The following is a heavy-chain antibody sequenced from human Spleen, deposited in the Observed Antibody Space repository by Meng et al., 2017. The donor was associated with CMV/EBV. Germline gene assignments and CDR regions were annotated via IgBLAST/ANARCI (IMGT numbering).Heavy chain of an antibody. D-gene: IGHD1-26*01. Sequence: GESLKISCKDSGYRFTRYWIGWVRQMPGKGLEWMGIIYPGDSDTRYSPSSQGQVTISADKSITTAYLQWSSLKASDTAMYYCARLLLGTTFAFDIWGQGTMVTVSS. J-gene: IGHJ3*02. CDR2: IYPGDSDT. CDR3: ARLLLGTTFAFDI. V-gene: IGHV5-51*01. CDR1: GYRFTRYW.